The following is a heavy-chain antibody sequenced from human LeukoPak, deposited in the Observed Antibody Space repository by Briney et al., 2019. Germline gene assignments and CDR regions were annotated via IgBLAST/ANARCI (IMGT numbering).Heavy chain of an antibody. D-gene: IGHD4-23*01. CDR1: GGSISSYY. CDR3: AGVDYGGNSGLAY. J-gene: IGHJ4*02. Sequence: SETLSLTCTVSGGSISSYYWSWIRQPPGKGLEWIGYIYYSGSTNYNPSLKSRVTISVDTSKNQFSLKLSSVTAADTAVYYCAGVDYGGNSGLAYWGQGTLVTVSS. CDR2: IYYSGST. V-gene: IGHV4-59*01.